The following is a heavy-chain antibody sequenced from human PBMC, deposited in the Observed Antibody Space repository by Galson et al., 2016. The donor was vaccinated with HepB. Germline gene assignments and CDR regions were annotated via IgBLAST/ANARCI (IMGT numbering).Heavy chain of an antibody. CDR3: ARDIYEGAMDV. CDR1: GFSVSRKY. CDR2: IYSDGRT. J-gene: IGHJ4*02. Sequence: SLRLSCAASGFSVSRKYMTWVRQAPGKGLEWVSSIYSDGRTYYAESVKGRFTISRDNSKNTLFLQMNGLRADDTAVYYCARDIYEGAMDVWGQGNLVTVSS. V-gene: IGHV3-53*01. D-gene: IGHD5/OR15-5a*01.